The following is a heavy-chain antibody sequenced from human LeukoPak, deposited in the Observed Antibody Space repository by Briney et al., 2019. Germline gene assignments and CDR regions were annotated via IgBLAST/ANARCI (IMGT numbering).Heavy chain of an antibody. Sequence: SETLSPTCTVSGGSISSSSYYWGWFRQPPGKGLEWIGSIYYSGSTYYNPSLKSRVTISVDTSKNQFSLKLSSVTAADTAVYYCARQVVVTAITHNWFDPWGQGTLVTVSS. CDR2: IYYSGST. CDR3: ARQVVVTAITHNWFDP. CDR1: GGSISSSSYY. J-gene: IGHJ5*02. V-gene: IGHV4-39*01. D-gene: IGHD2-21*02.